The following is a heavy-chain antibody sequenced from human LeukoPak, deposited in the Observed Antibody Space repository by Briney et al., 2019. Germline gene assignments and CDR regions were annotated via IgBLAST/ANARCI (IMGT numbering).Heavy chain of an antibody. CDR3: AKEGYYDSSGLFDY. CDR2: ISGSGGST. CDR1: GFTFSSYA. J-gene: IGHJ4*02. D-gene: IGHD3-22*01. Sequence: GGSLRLSCAASGFTFSSYAMSWVRQAPGKGLEWVSAISGSGGSTYYADSVKGRFTISRDNSKNTLFLQMKSLRAEDTAVYYCAKEGYYDSSGLFDYWGQGTLVTVSS. V-gene: IGHV3-23*01.